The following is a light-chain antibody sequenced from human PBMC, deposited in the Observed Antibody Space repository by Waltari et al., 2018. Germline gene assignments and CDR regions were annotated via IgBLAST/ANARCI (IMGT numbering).Light chain of an antibody. Sequence: IQMTQSPSSLSASVGDRVTITCRASQRISSYLNWYQQKPGKAPQLLVYAASSLQSGVPSRFSGSGSGTDFTLTISSLQPEDFATYYCQQSYSTPLTFGGGTKVEIK. J-gene: IGKJ4*01. CDR3: QQSYSTPLT. V-gene: IGKV1-39*01. CDR1: QRISSY. CDR2: AAS.